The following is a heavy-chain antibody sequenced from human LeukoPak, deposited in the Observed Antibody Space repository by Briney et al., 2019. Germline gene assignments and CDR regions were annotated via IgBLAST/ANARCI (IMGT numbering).Heavy chain of an antibody. J-gene: IGHJ4*02. D-gene: IGHD4/OR15-4a*01. V-gene: IGHV3-23*01. CDR3: ARRAGAYSHPYDY. Sequence: GGSLRLSCAASGFFFSTHGMNWVRQAPGKGLEWVSAISGSGGSTYYADSVKGRFTISRDNSKNTLYLQMNSLRAEDTAVYYCARRAGAYSHPYDYWGQGTLVTVSS. CDR1: GFFFSTHG. CDR2: ISGSGGST.